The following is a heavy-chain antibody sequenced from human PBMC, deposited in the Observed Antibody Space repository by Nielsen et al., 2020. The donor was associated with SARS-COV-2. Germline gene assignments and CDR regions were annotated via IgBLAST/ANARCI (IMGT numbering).Heavy chain of an antibody. D-gene: IGHD3-3*01. CDR2: VSYDGRYT. J-gene: IGHJ6*03. CDR3: ARVHANFRFWSGYYDGYFYYMDV. V-gene: IGHV3-30*03. CDR1: GFTFRSYG. Sequence: GGSLRLSCAVSGFTFRSYGMHWVRQAPGKGLEWVAVVSYDGRYTYYADSVKGRFTISRDNAKNSLYLQMNSLRAEDTALYYCARVHANFRFWSGYYDGYFYYMDVWGKGTTVTVSS.